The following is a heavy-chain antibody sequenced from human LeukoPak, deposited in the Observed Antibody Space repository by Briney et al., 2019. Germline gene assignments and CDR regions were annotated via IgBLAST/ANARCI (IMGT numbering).Heavy chain of an antibody. CDR3: ARGGDEPLDAFDI. Sequence: GGSLRLSCATSGFTFSTYAVHWVRQAPGKGLEWVSYISSSGSTIYYADSVKGRFTISRDNAKNSLYLQMNSLRAEDTAVYYCARGGDEPLDAFDIWGQGTMVTVSS. CDR2: ISSSGSTI. J-gene: IGHJ3*02. CDR1: GFTFSTYA. V-gene: IGHV3-48*03. D-gene: IGHD1-14*01.